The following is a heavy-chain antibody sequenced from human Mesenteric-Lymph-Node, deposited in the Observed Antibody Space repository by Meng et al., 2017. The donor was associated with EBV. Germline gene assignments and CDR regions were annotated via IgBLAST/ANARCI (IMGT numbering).Heavy chain of an antibody. CDR2: INHSGTT. Sequence: QVQVQQWGSGMLQPSETLSLTCAVYGESFSGYYWSWIRQPPGKGLEWIGEINHSGTTNYNPSLESRVTISVDTSKNQLSLKLTSLTAADTAVYYCARLGNGHWGQGTLVTVPS. J-gene: IGHJ4*02. V-gene: IGHV4-34*01. CDR1: GESFSGYY. CDR3: ARLGNGH.